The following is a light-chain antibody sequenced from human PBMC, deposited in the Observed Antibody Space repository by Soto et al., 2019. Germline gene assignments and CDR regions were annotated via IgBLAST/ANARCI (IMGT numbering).Light chain of an antibody. V-gene: IGLV2-14*01. CDR3: SSYTNSGTRV. CDR2: EVS. J-gene: IGLJ1*01. Sequence: QSALTQPASVSGSPVQSITISCTGTSSDVGGYNYVSWYQQHPGKAPKLIIYEVSNRPSGVSNRFSGSKSGSTASLTISGLQAEDVADYYCSSYTNSGTRVFGSGTKVTV. CDR1: SSDVGGYNY.